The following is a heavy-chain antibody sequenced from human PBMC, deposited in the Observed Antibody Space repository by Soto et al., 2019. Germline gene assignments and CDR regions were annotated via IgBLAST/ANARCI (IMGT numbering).Heavy chain of an antibody. V-gene: IGHV1-18*04. Sequence: ASVKVSCTASGYTFTSYGISWVRQAPGQGLEWMGWISAYNGNTNYAQKLQGRVTMTTDTSTSTAYMELRSLRSDDTAVYYCAIAARTTVINWFDPWGQGTLVSVAS. D-gene: IGHD4-17*01. CDR1: GYTFTSYG. CDR3: AIAARTTVINWFDP. J-gene: IGHJ5*02. CDR2: ISAYNGNT.